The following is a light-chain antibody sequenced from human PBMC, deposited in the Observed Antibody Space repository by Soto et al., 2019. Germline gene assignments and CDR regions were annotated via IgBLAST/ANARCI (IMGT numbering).Light chain of an antibody. CDR1: QSVSTY. J-gene: IGKJ4*01. CDR2: DAS. CDR3: HQRSDWPST. V-gene: IGKV3-11*01. Sequence: DIVLTQSPATLSLSPGDRATLSCRASQSVSTYLAWYQQKPGQAPRLLIYDASTRAAGIPARFSGSGSGTDFSLHITSLEPEDFAVYYCHQRSDWPSTFGGGTKVEIK.